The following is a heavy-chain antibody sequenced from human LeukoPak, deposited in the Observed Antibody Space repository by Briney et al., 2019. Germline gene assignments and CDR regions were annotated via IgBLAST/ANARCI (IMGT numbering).Heavy chain of an antibody. J-gene: IGHJ3*02. V-gene: IGHV1-69*04. CDR3: ARVRGIAVANDAFDI. CDR2: IIPILGIA. D-gene: IGHD6-19*01. Sequence: ASVKVSCKASGGTFSSYAISWVRQAPGQGLEWMGRIIPILGIANYAQKFQGRVTITADKSTSTAYMELSSLRSEDTAVYYCARVRGIAVANDAFDIWAKGQWSPSLQ. CDR1: GGTFSSYA.